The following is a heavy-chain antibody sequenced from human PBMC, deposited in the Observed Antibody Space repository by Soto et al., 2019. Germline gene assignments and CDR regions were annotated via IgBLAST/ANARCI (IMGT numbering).Heavy chain of an antibody. D-gene: IGHD3-3*01. CDR3: AKETSPGGYDFWSGYPLDGMDV. CDR2: INSDGSKK. Sequence: PGGSLRLSCAASGFTVSSNYMSWVRQAPGKGLEWVSRINSDGSKKYYADSVKGRFTISRDNSKNTLYVQMSSLRAEDTAVYYCAKETSPGGYDFWSGYPLDGMDVWGQGTTVTVSS. V-gene: IGHV3-66*02. CDR1: GFTVSSNY. J-gene: IGHJ6*02.